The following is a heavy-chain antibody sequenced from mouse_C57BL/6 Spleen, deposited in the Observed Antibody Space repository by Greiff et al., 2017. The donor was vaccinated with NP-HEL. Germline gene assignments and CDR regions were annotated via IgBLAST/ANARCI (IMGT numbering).Heavy chain of an antibody. CDR3: ARGGYYGNYFDY. J-gene: IGHJ2*01. V-gene: IGHV14-2*01. CDR1: GFNIKDYY. CDR2: IDPEDGET. D-gene: IGHD2-1*01. Sequence: VQLQQSGAELVKPGASVKLSCTASGFNIKDYYMHWVKQRTEQGLEWIGRIDPEDGETKYAPKFPGKATITADTSSNTAYLQLSSLTSEDTAVYYCARGGYYGNYFDYWGQGTTLTVSS.